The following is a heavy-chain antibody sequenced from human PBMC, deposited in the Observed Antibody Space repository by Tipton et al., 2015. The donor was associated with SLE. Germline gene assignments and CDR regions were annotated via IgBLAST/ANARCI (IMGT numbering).Heavy chain of an antibody. CDR1: GFTFSSYA. J-gene: IGHJ4*02. V-gene: IGHV3-23*03. CDR3: ALTLVRLPDY. D-gene: IGHD2-21*02. CDR2: IYSGGST. Sequence: SLRLSCAASGFTFSSYAMSWVRQAPGKGLEWVSVIYSGGSTYYADSVKGRFTISRDNSKNTLYLQMNSLRAEDTAVYYCALTLVRLPDYWGQGTLVTVSS.